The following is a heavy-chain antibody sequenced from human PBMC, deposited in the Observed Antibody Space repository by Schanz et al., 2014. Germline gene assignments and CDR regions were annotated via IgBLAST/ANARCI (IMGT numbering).Heavy chain of an antibody. CDR2: IYYSGST. D-gene: IGHD3-10*01. Sequence: QVQLQESGPGLVKPSETLSLTCTVSGGSISNYYWSWIRQPPGKGLEWIGYIYYSGSTNYNPSLKRRVTISLDKSTKQLPLKLRSVSAADTAVYYCARVVLGGDAFDIWGQGTMVTVSS. CDR3: ARVVLGGDAFDI. CDR1: GGSISNYY. V-gene: IGHV4-59*12. J-gene: IGHJ3*02.